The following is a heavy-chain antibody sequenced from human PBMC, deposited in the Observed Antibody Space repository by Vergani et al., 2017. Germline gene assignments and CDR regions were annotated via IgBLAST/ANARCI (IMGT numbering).Heavy chain of an antibody. CDR1: NYSIGRDYF. Sequence: QVHLQESGPGLVKPSETLSLTCSVSNYSIGRDYFWGWIRRSPGKGLEYIGFIYHSGSTIYHPSLKSRVTMSVDMSKNQFSLKLKSVTSADTAVYYCATVGTQWVVNGFFDHWGQGILVTVSS. J-gene: IGHJ4*02. CDR3: ATVGTQWVVNGFFDH. V-gene: IGHV4-38-2*02. D-gene: IGHD6-19*01. CDR2: IYHSGST.